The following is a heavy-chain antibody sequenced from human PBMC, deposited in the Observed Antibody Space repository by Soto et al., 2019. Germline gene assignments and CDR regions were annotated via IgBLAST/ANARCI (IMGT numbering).Heavy chain of an antibody. CDR2: IDRNGDFV. CDR1: GFSFSVYY. Sequence: QVQLVESGGGLVKPGGSLRLSCAASGFSFSVYYMAWVRQAPGSGLEWISSIDRNGDFVYYADSVKGRFTISRDYAKSSLYLQMDSLRDEDTAVYYCVRGRAGTRDFPHNTFDLWGQGTKVTVAS. V-gene: IGHV3-11*01. D-gene: IGHD6-19*01. CDR3: VRGRAGTRDFPHNTFDL. J-gene: IGHJ3*01.